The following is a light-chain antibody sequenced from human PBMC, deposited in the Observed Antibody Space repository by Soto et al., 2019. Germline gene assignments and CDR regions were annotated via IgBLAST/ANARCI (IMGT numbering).Light chain of an antibody. J-gene: IGKJ4*01. CDR1: RSVSNY. CDR2: DAS. CDR3: QQRSNWPLT. Sequence: EIVLAQSPATLSLSPGEGATLFCRASRSVSNYLAWYQQKPGQAPRLLIYDASNRATGIPARFSGSGSGTDFTLTISSLEPEDFAVYYCQQRSNWPLTFGGGTKVEIK. V-gene: IGKV3-11*01.